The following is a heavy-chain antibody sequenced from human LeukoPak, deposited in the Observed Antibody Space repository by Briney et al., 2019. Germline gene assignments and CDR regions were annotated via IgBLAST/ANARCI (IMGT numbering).Heavy chain of an antibody. CDR2: IIPIFGTA. CDR1: GGTFSSYA. D-gene: IGHD3-16*01. Sequence: GASVKVSCKASGGTFSSYAISWVRQAPGQGLEWMGGIIPIFGTANYAQKFQGRVAITTDESTSTAYMELSSLRSEDTAVYYCARGLGGAFDIWGQGTMVTVSS. CDR3: ARGLGGAFDI. V-gene: IGHV1-69*05. J-gene: IGHJ3*02.